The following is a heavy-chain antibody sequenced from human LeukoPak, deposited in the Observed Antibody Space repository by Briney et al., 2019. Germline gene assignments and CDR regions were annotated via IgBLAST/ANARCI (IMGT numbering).Heavy chain of an antibody. J-gene: IGHJ6*03. CDR1: GFAFRNYA. V-gene: IGHV3-30*03. Sequence: PGRSLRLSCAASGFAFRNYAMFWVRQAPGKGLEWVAVVAFDGTNKFYAESVKGRFTISRDNSENTLYLQVNSLRPEDTAVYYCARDPRSRGYYYYYMDVWGNGTTVTVSS. CDR2: VAFDGTNK. CDR3: ARDPRSRGYYYYYMDV.